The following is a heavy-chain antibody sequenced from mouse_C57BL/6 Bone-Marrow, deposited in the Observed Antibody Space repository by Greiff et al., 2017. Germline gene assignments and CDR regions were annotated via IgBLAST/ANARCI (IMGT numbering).Heavy chain of an antibody. Sequence: VQLQQPGAELVKPGASVKMSCKASGYTFTSYWITWVKQRPGQGLEWIGDIYPGSGSTNYNEKFKSKATLPVDTSSSTAYMQLRSLTSEDSAFYYCARPYYSNYWYFDVWGTGTTVTVSA. CDR1: GYTFTSYW. V-gene: IGHV1-55*01. CDR3: ARPYYSNYWYFDV. CDR2: IYPGSGST. J-gene: IGHJ1*03. D-gene: IGHD2-5*01.